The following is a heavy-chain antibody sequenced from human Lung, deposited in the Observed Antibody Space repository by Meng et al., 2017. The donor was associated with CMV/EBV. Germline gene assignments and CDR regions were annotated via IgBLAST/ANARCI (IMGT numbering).Heavy chain of an antibody. D-gene: IGHD3-9*01. V-gene: IGHV3-53*01. Sequence: GESLKISCAASGFTVTSNSMTWVRQAPGKGLECVSVIYSGGDTKYANSVKGRFTISSDNSKNTLFLQMNYLKPGDTAVYYCARNSLDYDAFDIWGKGKRVNVAS. CDR2: IYSGGDT. CDR1: GFTVTSNS. J-gene: IGHJ3*02. CDR3: ARNSLDYDAFDI.